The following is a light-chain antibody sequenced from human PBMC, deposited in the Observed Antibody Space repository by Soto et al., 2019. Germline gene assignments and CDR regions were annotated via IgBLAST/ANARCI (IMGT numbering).Light chain of an antibody. CDR2: GAS. CDR3: QQYNNWPVT. J-gene: IGKJ5*01. V-gene: IGKV3-15*01. Sequence: EIVITQSPATLSVSPGARATLSCRASQSVSSNLAWYQQKPGQAPRLLIYGASTRATGIPARFSGSGSGTEFTLTISSLQSEDFAVYYCQQYNNWPVTFGQGTRLEIK. CDR1: QSVSSN.